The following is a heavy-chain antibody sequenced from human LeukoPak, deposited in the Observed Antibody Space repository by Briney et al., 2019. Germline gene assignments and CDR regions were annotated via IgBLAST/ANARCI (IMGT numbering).Heavy chain of an antibody. CDR2: IYYSGST. CDR1: GGSISSYY. J-gene: IGHJ4*02. CDR3: ARNPYRLAAAGIDY. D-gene: IGHD6-13*01. Sequence: SETLSLTCTVSGGSISSYYWSWIRQPPGKGLEWIGYIYYSGSTNYNPSLKSRVTISVDTSKNQFSLKLSSVTAADTAVYYCARNPYRLAAAGIDYWGQGTLVTVSS. V-gene: IGHV4-59*01.